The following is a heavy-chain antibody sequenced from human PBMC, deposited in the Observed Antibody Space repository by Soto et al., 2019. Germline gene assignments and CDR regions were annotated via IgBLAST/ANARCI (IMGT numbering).Heavy chain of an antibody. CDR1: GFTFSSFA. Sequence: PGGSLRLSCAASGFTFSSFAMSWVRQAPGKGLEWVSAISGSDNSTYYADSVKGRITVSRDNGKNALILQMHSLRADDTAVYYCARYLIIPRAFDIWGQGTAVTVSS. D-gene: IGHD3-9*01. CDR2: ISGSDNST. CDR3: ARYLIIPRAFDI. J-gene: IGHJ3*02. V-gene: IGHV3-23*01.